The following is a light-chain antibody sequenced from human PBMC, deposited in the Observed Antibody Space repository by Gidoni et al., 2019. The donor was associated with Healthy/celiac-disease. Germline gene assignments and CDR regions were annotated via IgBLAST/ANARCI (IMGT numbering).Light chain of an antibody. V-gene: IGKV3-20*01. Sequence: EIVLTQSPGTLSLSPGERATPSCRASQSVSSSYLARYQQKPGQSPRLLIYGASSRSTGIPDRFSGSGSGTDFTLTISRLEPEEFAVYYCQQYGSSPPWTFGQGTKVEIK. CDR2: GAS. CDR1: QSVSSSY. J-gene: IGKJ1*01. CDR3: QQYGSSPPWT.